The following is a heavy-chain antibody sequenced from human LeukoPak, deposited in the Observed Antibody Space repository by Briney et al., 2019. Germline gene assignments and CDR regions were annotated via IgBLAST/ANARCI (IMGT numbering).Heavy chain of an antibody. CDR2: IRYDGSNK. CDR3: AKGPKGELLHFDY. Sequence: GGSLRLSCAASGFTFSSYGMHWVRQAPGKGLERVAFIRYDGSNKYYAESVKGRFTISRDNSKNTLYLQMNSLRAEDTAVYYCAKGPKGELLHFDYWGQGTLVTVSS. V-gene: IGHV3-30*02. J-gene: IGHJ4*02. CDR1: GFTFSSYG. D-gene: IGHD2-15*01.